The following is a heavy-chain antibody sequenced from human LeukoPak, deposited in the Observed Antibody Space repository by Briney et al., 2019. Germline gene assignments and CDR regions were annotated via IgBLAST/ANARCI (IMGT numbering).Heavy chain of an antibody. CDR1: GLTFSRYA. J-gene: IGHJ4*02. Sequence: TGGSLRLSCAASGLTFSRYAMNWVRQAPGKGLQWVSYITDSSDIHYADSVKGRFTISRDNARNTLYLQLSSLRAEDSAVYYCARDTFQPGLIDSWGQGTLVTVSS. D-gene: IGHD2-2*01. CDR3: ARDTFQPGLIDS. CDR2: ITDSSDI. V-gene: IGHV3-21*05.